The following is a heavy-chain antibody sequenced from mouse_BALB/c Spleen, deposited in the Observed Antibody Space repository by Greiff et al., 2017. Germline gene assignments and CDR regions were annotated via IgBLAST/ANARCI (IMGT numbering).Heavy chain of an antibody. CDR1: GFTFSSYG. Sequence: EVQLQQSGGDLVKPGGSLKLSCAASGFTFSSYGMSWVRQTPDKRLEWVATISSGGSYTYYPDSVKGRFTISRDNAKNTLYLQMSSLKSEDTAMYYCARSLPFAYWGQGTLVTVSA. J-gene: IGHJ3*01. CDR3: ARSLPFAY. V-gene: IGHV5-6*01. D-gene: IGHD1-2*01. CDR2: ISSGGSYT.